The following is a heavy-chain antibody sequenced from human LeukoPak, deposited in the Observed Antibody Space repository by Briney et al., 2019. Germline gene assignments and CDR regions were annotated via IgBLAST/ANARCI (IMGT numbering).Heavy chain of an antibody. V-gene: IGHV7-4-1*02. CDR3: ARDYSLTLGTTTYFQH. Sequence: GASVKVSCKASGYTLTSYAMNWVRQAPGQGLELMGWINTNTGNPTYAQGFTGRFVFSLDTSVSTAYLQISSLKAEDTAMYYCARDYSLTLGTTTYFQHWGQGTLVTVSS. CDR1: GYTLTSYA. J-gene: IGHJ1*01. D-gene: IGHD1-7*01. CDR2: INTNTGNP.